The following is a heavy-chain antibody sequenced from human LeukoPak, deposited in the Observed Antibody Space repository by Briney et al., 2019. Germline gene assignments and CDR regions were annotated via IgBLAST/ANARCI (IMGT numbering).Heavy chain of an antibody. Sequence: GASVKVSCKTSVYTFTSYYMHWVRQAPGQGLEWMGIINPSGGSTTYAQNFQGRLTMTSATSTSTVYMELSSLRSEDTAVYYCARSSAYYNEADIWGQGTMVTVSS. CDR1: VYTFTSYY. CDR3: ARSSAYYNEADI. CDR2: INPSGGST. D-gene: IGHD3-9*01. V-gene: IGHV1-46*01. J-gene: IGHJ3*02.